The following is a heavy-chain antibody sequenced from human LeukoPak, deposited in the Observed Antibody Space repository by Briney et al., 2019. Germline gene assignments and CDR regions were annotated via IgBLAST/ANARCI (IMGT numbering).Heavy chain of an antibody. D-gene: IGHD3-22*01. CDR3: YYYDSSGSFDY. V-gene: IGHV1-2*02. CDR1: GGTFSSYA. J-gene: IGHJ4*02. CDR2: INPNSGGT. Sequence: SVKVSCKASGGTFSSYAISWVRQAPGQGLEWMGWINPNSGGTNYAQKFQGRVTMTRDTSISTAYMELSRLRSDDTAVYYCYYYDSSGSFDYWGQGTLVTVSS.